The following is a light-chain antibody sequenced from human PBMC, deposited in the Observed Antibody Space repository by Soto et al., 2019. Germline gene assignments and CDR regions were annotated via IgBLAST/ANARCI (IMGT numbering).Light chain of an antibody. J-gene: IGKJ5*01. CDR2: AAS. CDR3: QQSYSTLSIT. V-gene: IGKV1-39*01. CDR1: ESISRH. Sequence: DIQMTQSPSSLSASVGDRVTITCRASESISRHLNWYQQKPGKAPKLLIYAASSLQNGVPSRFXGSGSGTDFTLTISNLQPEDFATYSCQQSYSTLSITFGQGTRLEIK.